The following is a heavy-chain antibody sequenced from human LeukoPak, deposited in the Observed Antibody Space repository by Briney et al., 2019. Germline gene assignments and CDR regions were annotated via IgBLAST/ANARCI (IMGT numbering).Heavy chain of an antibody. CDR2: IYHSGST. Sequence: SETLSLTCTVSGYSISSGYYWGWIRQPPGKGLEWIGSIYHSGSTYYNPSLKSRVTISVDTSKNQFSLKLSSVTAADTAVYYCARGSGWYHYWGQGTLVTVSS. CDR3: ARGSGWYHY. CDR1: GYSISSGYY. V-gene: IGHV4-38-2*02. D-gene: IGHD6-19*01. J-gene: IGHJ4*02.